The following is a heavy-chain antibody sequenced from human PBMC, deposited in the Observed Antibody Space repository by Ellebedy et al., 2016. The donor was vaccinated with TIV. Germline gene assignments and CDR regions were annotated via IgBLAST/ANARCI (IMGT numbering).Heavy chain of an antibody. CDR1: GGPINTDSYS. D-gene: IGHD6-19*01. CDR3: ARAVAATHYYYGMDV. J-gene: IGHJ6*02. Sequence: MPSETLSLTCNVSGGPINTDSYSWGWVRQPPGRGLEWIGSIFYSGSTYYNPSLKSGVTISVDPSKSQFSLKLSSVTAADTAVYYCARAVAATHYYYGMDVWGQGTTVTVSS. V-gene: IGHV4-39*01. CDR2: IFYSGST.